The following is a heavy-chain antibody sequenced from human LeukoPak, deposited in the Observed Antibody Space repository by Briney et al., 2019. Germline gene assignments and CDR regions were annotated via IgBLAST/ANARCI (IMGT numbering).Heavy chain of an antibody. Sequence: SETLSLTCTVSGGSISSSSYYWGWIRQPPGKGLEWIGSIYYSGSTYYNPSLKSRVTISVDTSKNQFSLKLSSVTAADTAVYYCARDRAHCSSTSCPQVGFDYWGQGTLVTVSS. J-gene: IGHJ4*02. CDR2: IYYSGST. D-gene: IGHD2-2*01. CDR1: GGSISSSSYY. CDR3: ARDRAHCSSTSCPQVGFDY. V-gene: IGHV4-39*02.